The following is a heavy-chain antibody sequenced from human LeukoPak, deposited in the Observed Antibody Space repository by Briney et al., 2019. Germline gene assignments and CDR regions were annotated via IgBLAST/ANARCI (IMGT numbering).Heavy chain of an antibody. CDR3: ARDLGYGGNSVAPPFDY. CDR1: GFTFSSYS. J-gene: IGHJ4*02. Sequence: GGSLRLSCAASGFTFSSYSMNWVRQAPGRGLEWVSSISSSSSYIYYADSVKGRFTISRDNAKNSLYLQMNSLRAEDTAVYYCARDLGYGGNSVAPPFDYWGQGTLVTVSS. CDR2: ISSSSSYI. V-gene: IGHV3-21*01. D-gene: IGHD4-23*01.